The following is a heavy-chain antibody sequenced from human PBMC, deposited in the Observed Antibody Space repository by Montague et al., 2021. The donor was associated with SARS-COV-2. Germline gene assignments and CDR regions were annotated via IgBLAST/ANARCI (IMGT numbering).Heavy chain of an antibody. J-gene: IGHJ3*02. CDR3: ARGCNYAFDI. V-gene: IGHV6-1*01. D-gene: IGHD4-11*01. CDR1: GDSVSRNNPA. Sequence: CAISGDSVSRNNPAWNWIRQSPSRGLEWLGRTYYGSSWNTDYAVSVKSRITISPDTSKNQFSLHLNSVTPEDTAVYYCARGCNYAFDIWSQGTMVTVSS. CDR2: TYYGSSWNT.